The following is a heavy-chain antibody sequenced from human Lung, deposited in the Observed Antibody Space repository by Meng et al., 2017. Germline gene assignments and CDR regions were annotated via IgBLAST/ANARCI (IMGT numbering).Heavy chain of an antibody. CDR2: INPNSGGT. CDR3: AKALGWGSSPDY. V-gene: IGHV1-2*06. CDR1: GYTFTAYY. D-gene: IGHD2-21*01. Sequence: VQPVQSGADVKKPGASVKVSCKASGYTFTAYYIHWVRQAPGQGLEWMGRINPNSGGTNFAQKFQGRVIMTRDTSISTAYMELSSLGFDDTAVYYCAKALGWGSSPDYWGQGILVTVSS. J-gene: IGHJ4*02.